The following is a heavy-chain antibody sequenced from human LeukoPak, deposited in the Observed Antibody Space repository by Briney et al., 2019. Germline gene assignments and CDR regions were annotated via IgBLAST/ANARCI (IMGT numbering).Heavy chain of an antibody. J-gene: IGHJ6*02. CDR2: IYSGGST. CDR3: ARVSGYCSGGSCYRWYGMDV. V-gene: IGHV3-66*01. CDR1: GFTVSSNY. D-gene: IGHD2-15*01. Sequence: PGGSLRLSCAASGFTVSSNYMSWVRQAPGKGLEWVSVIYSGGSTYYADSVKGRFTISRDNSKNTLYLQMNSLRAEDTAVYSCARVSGYCSGGSCYRWYGMDVWGQGTTVTVSS.